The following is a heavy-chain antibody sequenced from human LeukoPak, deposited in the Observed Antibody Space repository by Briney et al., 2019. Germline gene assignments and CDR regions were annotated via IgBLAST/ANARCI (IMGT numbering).Heavy chain of an antibody. CDR3: TRSRRDGNDY. D-gene: IGHD5-24*01. CDR1: GFTFSSSW. Sequence: PGGSLRLSCAASGFTFSSSWMSWVRQAPGKGLEWVAHINEDGSAKYYVDSVKGRFTISRDNAKRSLDLQVNSLRAEDTAVYYCTRSRRDGNDYWGQGTLVTVSS. V-gene: IGHV3-7*01. CDR2: INEDGSAK. J-gene: IGHJ4*02.